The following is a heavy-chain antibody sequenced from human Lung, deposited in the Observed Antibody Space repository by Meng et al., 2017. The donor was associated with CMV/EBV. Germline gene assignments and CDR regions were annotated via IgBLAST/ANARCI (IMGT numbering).Heavy chain of an antibody. CDR3: ARDRGEGIDP. Sequence: GESLKISCAASGFTVSSNYMSWVRQAPGKGLEWVSVIYSGGSTYYADSVKGRFTISRDNSKNTLYLQMNSLRAEDTAVYYCARDRGEGIDPWGQGTLVTGSS. J-gene: IGHJ5*02. CDR1: GFTVSSNY. CDR2: IYSGGST. V-gene: IGHV3-66*02. D-gene: IGHD3-16*01.